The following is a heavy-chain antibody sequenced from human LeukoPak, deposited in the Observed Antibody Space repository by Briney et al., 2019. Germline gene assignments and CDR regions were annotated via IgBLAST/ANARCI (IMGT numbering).Heavy chain of an antibody. CDR3: ARAVGYSGFSDY. D-gene: IGHD5-12*01. CDR2: ISSGGSTI. Sequence: GGSLRLSCAASGFTFRSYWMNWVRQAPGKGLEWVSYISSGGSTIYYADSVRGRFTISRDNAKNSLYLQMNSLRAEDTAVYYCARAVGYSGFSDYWGQGTLVTVSS. J-gene: IGHJ4*02. CDR1: GFTFRSYW. V-gene: IGHV3-48*04.